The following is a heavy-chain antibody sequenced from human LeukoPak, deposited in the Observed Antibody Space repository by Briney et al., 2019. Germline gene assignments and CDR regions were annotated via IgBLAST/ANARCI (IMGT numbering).Heavy chain of an antibody. D-gene: IGHD3-22*01. V-gene: IGHV4-4*02. CDR2: MYLSGTT. CDR3: AGLVGRYSSGLYYYYFDY. Sequence: SETLSLTCTVSGDSIYSLDLWSWVRQPPGKGLEWIGEMYLSGTTHSNPSVKSRVTISIDKSKNQFFLNLSSVTAADTAVYYCAGLVGRYSSGLYYYYFDYWGQGTLVTVSS. J-gene: IGHJ4*02. CDR1: GDSIYSLDL.